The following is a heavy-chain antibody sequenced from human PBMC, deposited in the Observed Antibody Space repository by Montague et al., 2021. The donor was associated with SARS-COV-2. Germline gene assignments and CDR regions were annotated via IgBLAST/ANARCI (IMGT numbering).Heavy chain of an antibody. CDR1: GGSISSSCYY. Sequence: SETLSLTCTVSGGSISSSCYYWGWIRQPPGKGPEWIGSIYYSGSTYYNPSLKSRVTISVDTSKNQFSLKLSSVTAADTAVYYCARKEMKYSSIWSTGGNWFDPWGQGTLVTVSS. V-gene: IGHV4-39*01. CDR3: ARKEMKYSSIWSTGGNWFDP. D-gene: IGHD6-13*01. CDR2: IYYSGST. J-gene: IGHJ5*02.